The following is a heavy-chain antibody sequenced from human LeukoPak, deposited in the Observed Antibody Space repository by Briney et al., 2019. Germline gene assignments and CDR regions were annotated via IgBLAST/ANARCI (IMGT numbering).Heavy chain of an antibody. Sequence: ASVKVSCKASGGTFSSYAISWVRQAPGQGLEWMGRIIPILGIANYAQKFQGRVTITADKSTSTAYMELSSLRSEDTAVYYCARALTEHYGSGSYPLDYWGQGTLVTVSS. D-gene: IGHD3-10*01. CDR1: GGTFSSYA. CDR3: ARALTEHYGSGSYPLDY. J-gene: IGHJ4*02. V-gene: IGHV1-69*04. CDR2: IIPILGIA.